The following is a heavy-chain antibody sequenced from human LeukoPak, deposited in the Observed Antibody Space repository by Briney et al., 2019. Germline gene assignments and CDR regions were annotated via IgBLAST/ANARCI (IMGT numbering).Heavy chain of an antibody. CDR1: GGSISSYY. D-gene: IGHD3-10*01. J-gene: IGHJ4*02. V-gene: IGHV4-59*12. Sequence: PSETLSLTCTVSGGSISSYYWSWIRQPPGKGLEWIGYIYYSGSTNYNPSLKSRVTISVDTSKNQFSLKLSSVTAADTAVYYCARGRGQGYWGQGTLVTVSS. CDR3: ARGRGQGY. CDR2: IYYSGST.